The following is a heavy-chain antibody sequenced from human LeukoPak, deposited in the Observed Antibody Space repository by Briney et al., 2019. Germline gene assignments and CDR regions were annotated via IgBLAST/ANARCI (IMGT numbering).Heavy chain of an antibody. D-gene: IGHD4-23*01. CDR3: ARDYLRWRSFDY. Sequence: PGGSLRLSCAASGFTFSSYSMNWVRQAPGKGLEWVSSISSSSSYIYYADSVKGRFTISRDNAKNSLYLQMNSLRAEDTAVYYCARDYLRWRSFDYWGQGTLVTVSS. CDR2: ISSSSSYI. CDR1: GFTFSSYS. J-gene: IGHJ4*02. V-gene: IGHV3-21*01.